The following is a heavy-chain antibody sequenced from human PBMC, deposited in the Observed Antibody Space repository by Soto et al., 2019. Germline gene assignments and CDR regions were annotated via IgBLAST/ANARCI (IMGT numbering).Heavy chain of an antibody. J-gene: IGHJ5*02. CDR2: VYATGTT. CDR3: VSDGSKTLRDWFDP. V-gene: IGHV4-4*07. D-gene: IGHD4-17*01. Sequence: QVQLQESGPGLVKPSETLSLTCSVSGGSISKFYWSWIRKPDGKGQGRMGRVYATGTTDNNPSLRGHLEMSVNIAKKTFSLRLTSVTAADTGVYYFVSDGSKTLRDWFDPWGQGILVTVSS. CDR1: GGSISKFY.